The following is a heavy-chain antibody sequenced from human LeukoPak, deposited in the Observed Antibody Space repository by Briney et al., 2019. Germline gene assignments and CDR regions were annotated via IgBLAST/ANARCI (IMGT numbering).Heavy chain of an antibody. CDR3: ARGGSGSYYVGPFDH. Sequence: PSETLSLTCTVSGGSISSGDYYWSWIRQPPGKGLEWIGYIYYSGSTYYNPSLKSRVTISVDTSKNQFSLKLSSVTAADTAVYYCARGGSGSYYVGPFDHWGQGTLVTVSS. D-gene: IGHD1-26*01. CDR1: GGSISSGDYY. J-gene: IGHJ4*02. CDR2: IYYSGST. V-gene: IGHV4-30-4*08.